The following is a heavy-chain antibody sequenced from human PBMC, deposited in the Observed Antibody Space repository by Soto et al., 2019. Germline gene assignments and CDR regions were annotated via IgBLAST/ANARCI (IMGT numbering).Heavy chain of an antibody. Sequence: PTLSLTSAVSVDSVSRKSASWNWIRQSRTRCLEWLGRTYYRSKWYNDYAVSVKSRITISPDTSKNQFSLQLNSVTPEDTAVYYCARAWGFSSGWYGSFSYWGQGTLVTVSS. D-gene: IGHD6-19*01. CDR2: TYYRSKWYN. CDR3: ARAWGFSSGWYGSFSY. J-gene: IGHJ4*02. CDR1: VDSVSRKSAS. V-gene: IGHV6-1*01.